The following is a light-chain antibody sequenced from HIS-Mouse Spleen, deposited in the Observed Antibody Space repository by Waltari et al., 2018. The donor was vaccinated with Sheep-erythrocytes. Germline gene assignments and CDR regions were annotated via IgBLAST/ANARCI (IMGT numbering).Light chain of an antibody. V-gene: IGKV3-11*01. CDR3: QQRSNWYT. CDR2: DAS. CDR1: QSVSSY. J-gene: IGKJ2*01. Sequence: EIVLTQSPATLSLSPGERATLSCRARQSVSSYLAWYQQKPGQAPSLLSYDASNMATGSPARFSGSGSGTDFTLTISSLEPEDFAVYYCQQRSNWYTFGQGTKLEIK.